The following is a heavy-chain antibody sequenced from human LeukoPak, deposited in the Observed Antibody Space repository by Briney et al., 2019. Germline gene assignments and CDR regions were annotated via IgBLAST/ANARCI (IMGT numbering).Heavy chain of an antibody. CDR2: ISYDASNK. V-gene: IGHV3-30*04. D-gene: IGHD6-19*01. Sequence: GGSLRLSCTASGFILSSYAMHGARGAPGGGRGWVAVISYDASNKYYADSVKGRFTISRDNSKNTLYLQMNSLRAEDTAVYYCARPYNSGWYGDFDYWGQGTLVTVSS. CDR3: ARPYNSGWYGDFDY. CDR1: GFILSSYA. J-gene: IGHJ4*02.